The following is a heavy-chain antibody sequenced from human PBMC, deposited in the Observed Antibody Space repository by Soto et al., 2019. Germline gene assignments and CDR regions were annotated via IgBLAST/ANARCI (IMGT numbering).Heavy chain of an antibody. CDR2: IYYSGTS. CDR1: GCFISNSNYY. Sequence: SETLSLTCTVSGCFISNSNYYWGWIRQPPGKGLEWIGSIYYSGTSYYMPSLKSRGTMSVDTSKNQFSLKLSSVTAADTAVYYCASTISYYDFWGGYWHLDYWVQGALVT. J-gene: IGHJ4*02. CDR3: ASTISYYDFWGGYWHLDY. V-gene: IGHV4-39*01. D-gene: IGHD3-3*01.